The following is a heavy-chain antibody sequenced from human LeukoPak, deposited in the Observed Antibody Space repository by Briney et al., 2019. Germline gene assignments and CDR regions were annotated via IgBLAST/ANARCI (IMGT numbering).Heavy chain of an antibody. CDR2: IYSSRS. D-gene: IGHD1-26*01. CDR3: ARAAGRDTTRLDFDY. Sequence: IPSETLSLTCTVSGASISSYYWSWIRQPAGKGLEWIGRIYSSRSIYNPSLKSRVTMSVDTSKNQFSLKLSSVTAADTAVYYCARAAGRDTTRLDFDYWGQGILVTVSS. J-gene: IGHJ4*02. CDR1: GASISSYY. V-gene: IGHV4-4*07.